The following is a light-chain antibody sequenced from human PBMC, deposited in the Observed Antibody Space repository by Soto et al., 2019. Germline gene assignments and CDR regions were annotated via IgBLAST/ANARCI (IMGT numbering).Light chain of an antibody. CDR1: SSNIGAGHD. V-gene: IGLV1-40*01. J-gene: IGLJ3*02. Sequence: QTVVTQPPSVSGAPGQRVTISCTGSSSNIGAGHDVHWYQQMPGTAPKLLIYGSTNRPSGVPDRFSGSKSGTSASLAITGLQAEDEADYYCQSYDSSLSGSVFGGGTQLTVL. CDR2: GST. CDR3: QSYDSSLSGSV.